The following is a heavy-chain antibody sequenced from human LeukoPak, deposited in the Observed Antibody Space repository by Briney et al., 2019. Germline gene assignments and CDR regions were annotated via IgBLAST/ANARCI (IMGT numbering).Heavy chain of an antibody. D-gene: IGHD5-18*01. Sequence: ASVKVSCKASGYTFTSNYIHWVRQAPGQGLEWMGMTYPRDGSTSYAQKFQGRVTVTRDTSTSTVHMELSSLRSEDTAVYYCARARQDTAMVWDAFDIWGQGTMVTVSS. V-gene: IGHV1-46*01. CDR2: TYPRDGST. J-gene: IGHJ3*02. CDR3: ARARQDTAMVWDAFDI. CDR1: GYTFTSNY.